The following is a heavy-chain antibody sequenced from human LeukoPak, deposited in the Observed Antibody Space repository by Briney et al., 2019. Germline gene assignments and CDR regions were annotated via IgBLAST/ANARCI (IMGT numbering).Heavy chain of an antibody. J-gene: IGHJ4*02. V-gene: IGHV4-34*01. D-gene: IGHD3-22*01. CDR2: INHSGYT. Sequence: SETLSLTCAVYGESSFSSYYWSWIRQTPGGALEWIGEINHSGYTNYNPSLKSRVTLSIDTSKNQFSLRLNSVTAADTAVYYCSRQVVGNDYWVQGTLVTISS. CDR1: GESSFSSYY. CDR3: SRQVVGNDY.